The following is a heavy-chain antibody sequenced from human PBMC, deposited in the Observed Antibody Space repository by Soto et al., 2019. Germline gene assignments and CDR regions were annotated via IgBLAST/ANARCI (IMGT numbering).Heavy chain of an antibody. J-gene: IGHJ1*01. CDR2: IIPIFDTT. CDR3: ARAPITSGYYLDFYD. CDR1: GGTFSNYV. V-gene: IGHV1-69*01. D-gene: IGHD3-22*01. Sequence: QVQLVQSGAEVKKPGSSVSVSCKASGGTFSNYVISWLRQAPGQGLEWMGGIIPIFDTTNYAQKFQGRVTITADESTSTAYMELSSLRSEDTAVYYCARAPITSGYYLDFYDWGQGTLVTVSS.